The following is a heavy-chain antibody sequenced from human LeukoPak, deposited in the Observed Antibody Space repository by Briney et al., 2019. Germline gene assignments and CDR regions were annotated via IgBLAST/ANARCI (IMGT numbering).Heavy chain of an antibody. J-gene: IGHJ4*02. D-gene: IGHD7-27*01. CDR3: ARDLSSTSNWEFDY. CDR2: MNGNSGVT. Sequence: APVKVSCKAPGYTFTDYFIHWVRQAPGQGPEWMGRMNGNSGVTMYAQTLQDRVTMTRDTSISTAYMELSRLTSDDTAVYYCARDLSSTSNWEFDYWGQGTLVTVSS. V-gene: IGHV1-2*06. CDR1: GYTFTDYF.